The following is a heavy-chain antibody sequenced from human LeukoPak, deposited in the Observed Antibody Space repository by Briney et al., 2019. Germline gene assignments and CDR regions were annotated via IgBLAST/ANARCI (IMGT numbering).Heavy chain of an antibody. Sequence: SVKVSCKASGYTFADYYMHWVRQAPGQRLEWMGWVNPVSGGTYYAQRFLGRVTMTRASSISTVYMELSRLQSDDTAVYHCASLGATTLSYFGMDVWGQGTTVTVSS. D-gene: IGHD1-26*01. CDR2: VNPVSGGT. J-gene: IGHJ6*02. V-gene: IGHV1-2*02. CDR3: ASLGATTLSYFGMDV. CDR1: GYTFADYY.